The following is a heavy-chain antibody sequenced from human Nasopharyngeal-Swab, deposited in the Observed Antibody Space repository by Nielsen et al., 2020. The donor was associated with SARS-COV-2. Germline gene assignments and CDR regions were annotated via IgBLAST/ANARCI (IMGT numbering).Heavy chain of an antibody. V-gene: IGHV3-21*01. D-gene: IGHD5-18*01. CDR2: ISSSSRYI. J-gene: IGHJ6*02. CDR3: AREEAMVNYYYYGMDV. CDR1: GFTFSSYS. Sequence: GGSLRLSCAASGFTFSSYSMNWVRQAPGKGLEWVSSISSSSRYIYYADSVKGRFTISRDNAKNSLYLQMNSLRAEDTAVYYCAREEAMVNYYYYGMDVWGQGTTVTVS.